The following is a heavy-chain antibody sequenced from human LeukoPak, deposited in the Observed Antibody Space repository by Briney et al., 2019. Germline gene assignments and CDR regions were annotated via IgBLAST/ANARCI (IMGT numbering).Heavy chain of an antibody. CDR2: IFYSGST. D-gene: IGHD5-18*01. CDR1: GVSISSYY. CDR3: ARGGYIYGSRGNWFDP. Sequence: SETLSLTCSVSGVSISSYYWSWIRQPPGKGLEWIGYIFYSGSTNYNPSLKSRVTISADTSKNQFSLKLSSVTAADTAVYYCARGGYIYGSRGNWFDPWGQGTLVIVSS. J-gene: IGHJ5*02. V-gene: IGHV4-59*01.